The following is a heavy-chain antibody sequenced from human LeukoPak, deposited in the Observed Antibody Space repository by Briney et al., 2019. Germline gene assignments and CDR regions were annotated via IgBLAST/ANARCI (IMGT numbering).Heavy chain of an antibody. CDR3: ARDGIVGATNGLDY. J-gene: IGHJ4*02. CDR1: GFTFSSYS. D-gene: IGHD1-26*01. CDR2: ISSSSSYI. Sequence: GGSLRLSCAASGFTFSSYSMNWVRQAPGKGLEWVSSISSSSSYIYYADSVKGRFTISRDNAKNSLYLQMNSLRAEDTAVYYCARDGIVGATNGLDYWGQGTLVTVSS. V-gene: IGHV3-21*01.